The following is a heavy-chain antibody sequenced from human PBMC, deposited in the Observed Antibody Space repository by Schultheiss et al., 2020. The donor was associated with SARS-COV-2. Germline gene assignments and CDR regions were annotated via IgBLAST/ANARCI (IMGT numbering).Heavy chain of an antibody. V-gene: IGHV3-23*01. J-gene: IGHJ4*02. CDR3: ARQGPDLQFDY. Sequence: GGSLRLSCAASGFTFSSYAMSWVRQAPGKGLEWVSAISGSGGSTYYADSVKGRFTISRDNAKNSLYLQMNSLRAEDTAVYYCARQGPDLQFDYWGQGTLVTVSS. CDR1: GFTFSSYA. CDR2: ISGSGGST.